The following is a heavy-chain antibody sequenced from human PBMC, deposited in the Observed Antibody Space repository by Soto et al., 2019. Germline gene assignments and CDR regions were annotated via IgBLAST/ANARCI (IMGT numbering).Heavy chain of an antibody. D-gene: IGHD3-10*01. CDR3: AKRMVWGALTPYGMDV. CDR1: GFTFSSYA. CDR2: ISGSGGST. V-gene: IGHV3-23*01. J-gene: IGHJ6*02. Sequence: PGGSLRLSCAASGFTFSSYAMSWVRQAPGKGLEWVSGISGSGGSTYYADSGKGRFTISRDNPKNTLDLQMNSLRAEDTAVYYCAKRMVWGALTPYGMDVWGQGTTVTVSS.